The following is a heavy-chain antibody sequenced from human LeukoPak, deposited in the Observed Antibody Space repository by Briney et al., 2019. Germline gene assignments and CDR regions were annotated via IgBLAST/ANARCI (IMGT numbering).Heavy chain of an antibody. V-gene: IGHV3-53*01. Sequence: GGSLRLSCAASGFTVSSNYMSWVRQAPGKGLEWVSVIYSGGSTYYADSVKGRFTISRDNSKNTLYLQMNSLGAEDTAVYYCARSMVNYYYYYMDVWGKGTTVTVSS. CDR2: IYSGGST. CDR1: GFTVSSNY. D-gene: IGHD5-18*01. J-gene: IGHJ6*03. CDR3: ARSMVNYYYYYMDV.